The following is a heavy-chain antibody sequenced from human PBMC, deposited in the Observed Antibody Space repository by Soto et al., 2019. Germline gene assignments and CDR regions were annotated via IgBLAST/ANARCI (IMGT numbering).Heavy chain of an antibody. V-gene: IGHV1-18*01. CDR3: ARDSPPMDV. CDR2: NSAYHGNT. J-gene: IGHJ6*02. Sequence: QGQLVQSGAEVKKPGASVKVSCKASGCTFTSYGISWVRQAPGQGLEWMGLNSAYHGNTNYAQKLQGRVTMTTDTSTSTAYMELRSLRSDDTAVNDCARDSPPMDVWGQGTTVTVSS. CDR1: GCTFTSYG.